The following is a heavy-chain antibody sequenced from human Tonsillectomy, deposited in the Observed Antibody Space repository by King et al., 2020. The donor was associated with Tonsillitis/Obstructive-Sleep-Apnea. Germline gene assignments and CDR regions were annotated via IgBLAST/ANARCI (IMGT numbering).Heavy chain of an antibody. CDR3: ARLVYCRSTSGYGTGLDWFDP. D-gene: IGHD2-2*01. CDR1: GGSISSGGYY. V-gene: IGHV4-31*03. CDR2: IYYSGST. J-gene: IGHJ5*02. Sequence: QLQESGPGLVKPSQTLSLTCTVSGGSISSGGYYWSWIRQHPGKGLEWIGYIYYSGSTYYTPSLKSRVTISVDTSKNQFSLKLSSVTAADTAVYYCARLVYCRSTSGYGTGLDWFDPWGQGTLVTVSS.